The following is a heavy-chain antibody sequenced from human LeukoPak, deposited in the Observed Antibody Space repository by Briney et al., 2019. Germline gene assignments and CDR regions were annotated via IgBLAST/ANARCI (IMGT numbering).Heavy chain of an antibody. Sequence: PSETLSLTCTVSGGSISSGGYYWSWIRQHPGKGLEWIGYIYYSGSTNYNPSLKSRVTISVDTSKNQFSLKLSSVTAADTAVYYCARHPPCPPWGDCQYADAFDIWGQGTMVTVSS. CDR2: IYYSGST. J-gene: IGHJ3*02. CDR1: GGSISSGGYY. CDR3: ARHPPCPPWGDCQYADAFDI. V-gene: IGHV4-61*08. D-gene: IGHD2-21*02.